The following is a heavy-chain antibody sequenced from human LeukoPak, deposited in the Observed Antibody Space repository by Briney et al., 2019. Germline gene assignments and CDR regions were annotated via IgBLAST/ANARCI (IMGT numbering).Heavy chain of an antibody. CDR3: ARYRSYYGSGSYYKFDF. J-gene: IGHJ4*02. D-gene: IGHD3-10*01. Sequence: GGSLRLSCAASGFTFSSHWMHWVRQAPGKGLVWVSRINSDGSATSYADSVKGRFTISRDNAKNTLYLQMNSLRAEDTAVYYCARYRSYYGSGSYYKFDFWGQGTLVTVSS. CDR1: GFTFSSHW. CDR2: INSDGSAT. V-gene: IGHV3-74*01.